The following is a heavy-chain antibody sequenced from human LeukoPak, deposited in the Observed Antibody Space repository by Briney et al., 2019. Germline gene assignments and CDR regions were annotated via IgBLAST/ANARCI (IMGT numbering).Heavy chain of an antibody. CDR3: ARGALWFAELPLDS. CDR1: GGSFSGYY. J-gene: IGHJ4*02. V-gene: IGHV4-34*01. Sequence: SETLSLTCAVYGGSFSGYYWSWIRQPPGKGLEWIGEINHSGNTNSHPSLKSRATISVDTSKNQFSLKLSSVTAADTAVYYCARGALWFAELPLDSWGQGTLVTVSS. D-gene: IGHD3-10*01. CDR2: INHSGNT.